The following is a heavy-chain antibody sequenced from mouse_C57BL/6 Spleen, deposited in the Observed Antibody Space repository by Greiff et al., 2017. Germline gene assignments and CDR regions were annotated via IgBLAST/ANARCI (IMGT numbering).Heavy chain of an antibody. CDR2: IYPGDGDT. CDR1: GYAFSSYW. J-gene: IGHJ1*03. Sequence: VKLQESGAELVKPGASVKISCKASGYAFSSYWMNWVKQRPGKGLEWIGQIYPGDGDTNYNGKFKGKATLTADKSSSTAYMQLSSLTSEDSAVYFCARSYDYDVGYWYFDVWGTGTTVTVSS. D-gene: IGHD2-4*01. CDR3: ARSYDYDVGYWYFDV. V-gene: IGHV1-80*01.